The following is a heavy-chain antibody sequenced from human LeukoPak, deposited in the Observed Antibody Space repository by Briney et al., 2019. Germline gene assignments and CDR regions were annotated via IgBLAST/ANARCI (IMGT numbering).Heavy chain of an antibody. CDR2: IYYSGST. D-gene: IGHD4-11*01. Sequence: SETLSLTCTVSGGSISTTNYYWGWIRQPPGKGLEWIGYIYYSGSTNYNPSLKSRVTISVDTSKNQFSLKLSSVTAADTAVYYCARDVGVTTAAFDPWGQGTLVTVSS. J-gene: IGHJ5*02. CDR3: ARDVGVTTAAFDP. CDR1: GGSISTTNYY. V-gene: IGHV4-61*01.